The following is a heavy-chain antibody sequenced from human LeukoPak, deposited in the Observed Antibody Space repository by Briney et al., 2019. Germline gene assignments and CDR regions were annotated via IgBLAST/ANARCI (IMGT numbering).Heavy chain of an antibody. V-gene: IGHV4-38-2*02. Sequence: SETLSLTCTVSGYSISSGYYWGWIRQPPGKGLEWIGSIYHSGSTYHNPSLKSRVTISVDTSKNQFSLKLSSVTAADTAVYYCARKPPYFGIAAAGNWFDPWGQGTLVTVSS. J-gene: IGHJ5*02. D-gene: IGHD6-13*01. CDR2: IYHSGST. CDR1: GYSISSGYY. CDR3: ARKPPYFGIAAAGNWFDP.